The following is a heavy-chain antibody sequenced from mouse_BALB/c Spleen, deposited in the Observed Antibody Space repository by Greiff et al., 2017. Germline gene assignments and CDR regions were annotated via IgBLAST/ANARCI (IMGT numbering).Heavy chain of an antibody. CDR2: ISYDGSN. CDR1: GYSITSGYY. D-gene: IGHD2-3*01. Sequence: EVKLEESGPGLVKPSQSLSLTCSVTGYSITSGYYWNWIRQFPGNKLEWMGYISYDGSNNYNPSLKNRISITRDTSKNQFFLKLNSVTTEDTATYYCAREGDGYPLDYWGQGTTLTVSS. V-gene: IGHV3-6*02. CDR3: AREGDGYPLDY. J-gene: IGHJ2*01.